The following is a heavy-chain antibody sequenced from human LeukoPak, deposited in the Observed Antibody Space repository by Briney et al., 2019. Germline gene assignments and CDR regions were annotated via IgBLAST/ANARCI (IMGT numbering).Heavy chain of an antibody. CDR3: ARGPIVGRPDAFDI. CDR1: GGSFSGYY. CDR2: INHSGST. D-gene: IGHD3-22*01. J-gene: IGHJ3*02. V-gene: IGHV4-34*01. Sequence: PSETLSLTCAVYGGSFSGYYWSWIRQPPGKGLEWIGEINHSGSTNYNPSLESRVTISVDTSKNQFSLKLSSVTAADTAVYYCARGPIVGRPDAFDIWGQGTMVTVSS.